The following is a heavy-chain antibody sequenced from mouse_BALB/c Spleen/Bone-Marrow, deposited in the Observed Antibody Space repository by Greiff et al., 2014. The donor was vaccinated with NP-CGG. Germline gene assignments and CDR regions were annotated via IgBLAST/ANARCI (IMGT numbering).Heavy chain of an antibody. V-gene: IGHV1S127*01. CDR3: ASYVSSPAWFAY. D-gene: IGHD1-1*01. Sequence: QVQLQQSGPQLVRPGASVKISCKASGYSFTSYWMHWVKQRPGQGLEWIGMIDPSDSETRLNQMFKDKATLTVDKSSSTAYMQLSSPTSGASAVYYCASYVSSPAWFAYWGQGTLVTVSA. CDR1: GYSFTSYW. J-gene: IGHJ3*01. CDR2: IDPSDSET.